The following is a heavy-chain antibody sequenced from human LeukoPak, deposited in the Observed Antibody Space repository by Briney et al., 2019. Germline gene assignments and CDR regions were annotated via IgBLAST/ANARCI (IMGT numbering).Heavy chain of an antibody. CDR2: ISGSGGST. CDR1: GFTFSSYA. V-gene: IGHV3-23*01. J-gene: IGHJ4*02. D-gene: IGHD6-19*01. Sequence: PGGSLRLSCAASGFTFSSYAMSWVRQAPGKGLEWVSAISGSGGSTYYADSVKGRFTISRDNSKNTLYLQMNSLRAEDTAVYYCAKDGDSSGWYWGGLDYWGQGTLVTVSS. CDR3: AKDGDSSGWYWGGLDY.